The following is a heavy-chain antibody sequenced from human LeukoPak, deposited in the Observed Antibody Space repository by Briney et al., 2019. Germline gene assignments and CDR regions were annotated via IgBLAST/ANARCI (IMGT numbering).Heavy chain of an antibody. CDR1: GFTFRNYW. D-gene: IGHD6-19*01. Sequence: PGGSLRLSCAASGFTFRNYWMSWVRQAPGTGLEWVANIKQDGSDRNYVTSVRGRFTISRDNAESSLFLQMNSLRAEDTAVYYCVRNLAVAGTCFDSWGQGTLATVSS. CDR2: IKQDGSDR. CDR3: VRNLAVAGTCFDS. V-gene: IGHV3-7*03. J-gene: IGHJ4*02.